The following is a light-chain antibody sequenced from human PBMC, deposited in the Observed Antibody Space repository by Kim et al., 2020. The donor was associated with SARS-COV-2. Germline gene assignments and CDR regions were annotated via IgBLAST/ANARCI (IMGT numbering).Light chain of an antibody. J-gene: IGLJ3*02. CDR3: ATWDDSLTGWV. Sequence: GQRVTISCSGGSSNIGSNTVNWYQLLPGTAPKLLIYSHNQRPSGVPVRFSGSKSGTSASLAISGLQSEDEADYFCATWDDSLTGWVFGGGTQLTVL. CDR1: SSNIGSNT. CDR2: SHN. V-gene: IGLV1-44*01.